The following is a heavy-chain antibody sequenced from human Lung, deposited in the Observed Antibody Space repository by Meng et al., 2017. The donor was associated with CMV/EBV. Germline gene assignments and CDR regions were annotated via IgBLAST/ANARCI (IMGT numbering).Heavy chain of an antibody. Sequence: SETLSLXCAISGDSVSSNSAAWNWIRQSPSRGLEWLGRTYYRSKWYDDYAMAVKSRITINPDTSKNQFSLQLNSVTPEDTAAYYCARDYYDSGAYYYTEEYYHGLDVWGQXTTVTVSS. J-gene: IGHJ6*02. V-gene: IGHV6-1*01. D-gene: IGHD3-22*01. CDR3: ARDYYDSGAYYYTEEYYHGLDV. CDR1: GDSVSSNSAA. CDR2: TYYRSKWYD.